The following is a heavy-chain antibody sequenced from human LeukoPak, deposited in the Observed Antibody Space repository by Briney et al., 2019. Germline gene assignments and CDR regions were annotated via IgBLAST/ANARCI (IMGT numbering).Heavy chain of an antibody. CDR2: INSDGSRT. Sequence: PGGSLRLSCAASGFTFSNYWMHWVRQTPGKGLVWVSGINSDGSRTPYADSVKGRFTISRDNAENTLYLQMNSLRAEDTAVYYCARGYCSSTSCYDYYYYMDVWGKGTTVTVYS. V-gene: IGHV3-74*03. D-gene: IGHD2-2*01. CDR3: ARGYCSSTSCYDYYYYMDV. CDR1: GFTFSNYW. J-gene: IGHJ6*03.